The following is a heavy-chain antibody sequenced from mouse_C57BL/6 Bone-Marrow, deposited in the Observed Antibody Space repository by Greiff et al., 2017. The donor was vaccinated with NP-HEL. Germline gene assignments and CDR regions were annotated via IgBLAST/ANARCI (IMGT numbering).Heavy chain of an antibody. D-gene: IGHD4-1*01. Sequence: VQLQQSGAELVKPGASVKLSCKASGYTFTSYWMHWVKQRPGRGLEWIGRIDPNSGGTKYNEKFKSKATLTVDKPSSTAYMQLSSLTSEDSAVYYCARSRRSLTGNFDYWGQGTTLTVSS. CDR1: GYTFTSYW. V-gene: IGHV1-72*01. CDR2: IDPNSGGT. J-gene: IGHJ2*01. CDR3: ARSRRSLTGNFDY.